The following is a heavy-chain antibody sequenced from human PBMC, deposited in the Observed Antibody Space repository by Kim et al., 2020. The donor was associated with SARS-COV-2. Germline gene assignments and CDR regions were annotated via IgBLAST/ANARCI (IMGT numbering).Heavy chain of an antibody. D-gene: IGHD3-22*01. Sequence: SETLSLTCTVSGGSISSYFWNWIRQPPGKGLEWIGYIYYSGSTNYNPSLKSRLTISLDTSKNQFSLKLSSVTAADTAVYYCARYRYDSSGYYPVFDYWGQGTLVTVSS. CDR2: IYYSGST. V-gene: IGHV4-59*08. J-gene: IGHJ4*02. CDR3: ARYRYDSSGYYPVFDY. CDR1: GGSISSYF.